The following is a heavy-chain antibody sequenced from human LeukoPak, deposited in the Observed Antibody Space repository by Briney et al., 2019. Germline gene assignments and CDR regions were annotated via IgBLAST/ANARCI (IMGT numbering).Heavy chain of an antibody. D-gene: IGHD3-22*01. CDR1: GYTFTSYY. CDR2: INPSGGST. J-gene: IGHJ4*02. V-gene: IGHV1-46*01. CDR3: ARDVPYYDSSGYYQPTHFDY. Sequence: ASVNVSCKASGYTFTSYYMHWVRQAPGQGLEWMGIINPSGGSTSYAQKFQGRVTMTRDTSTSTVYMELSSLRSEDTAVYYCARDVPYYDSSGYYQPTHFDYWGQGTLVTVSS.